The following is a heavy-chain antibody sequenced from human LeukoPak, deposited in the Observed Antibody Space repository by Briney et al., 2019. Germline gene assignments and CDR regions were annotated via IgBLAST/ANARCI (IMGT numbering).Heavy chain of an antibody. V-gene: IGHV4-59*01. CDR2: IYYSGST. J-gene: IGHJ4*02. Sequence: PSETLSLTCTVSGGSISSYYWSWIRQPPGQGLEWIGYIYYSGSTNYNPSLKSRVTISVDASKNQFSLKLSSVTAADTAVYYCARRGYSYSYEYYFDYWGQGTLVTVSS. CDR1: GGSISSYY. CDR3: ARRGYSYSYEYYFDY. D-gene: IGHD5-18*01.